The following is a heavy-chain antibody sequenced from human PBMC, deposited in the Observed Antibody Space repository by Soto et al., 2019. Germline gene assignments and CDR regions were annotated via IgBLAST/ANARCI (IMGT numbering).Heavy chain of an antibody. J-gene: IGHJ5*02. CDR2: MYHSGIT. CDR1: GYSIRSGYF. CDR3: ARGRVVVPAAVMFNCLDP. D-gene: IGHD2-2*01. Sequence: KPSETLSLTCAVSGYSIRSGYFWGWIRQPPGKGLEWIGSMYHSGITYYNPSLRSRVTISVDRSRTQFSLKMSSVTAADTAVYYCARGRVVVPAAVMFNCLDPWDQGALVTGFS. V-gene: IGHV4-38-2*01.